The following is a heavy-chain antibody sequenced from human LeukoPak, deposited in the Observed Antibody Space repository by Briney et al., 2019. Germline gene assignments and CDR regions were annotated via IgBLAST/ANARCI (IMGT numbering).Heavy chain of an antibody. J-gene: IGHJ4*02. CDR1: GFTFSSSW. CDR2: IQPDGSEK. D-gene: IGHD4-11*01. CDR3: TREDHSNYNY. V-gene: IGHV3-7*01. Sequence: GGSLRLSCAPSGFTFSSSWMSWVRQVPGKGLEWVATIQPDGSEKYYVDSVRGRFTISRDNAKNSLYLQMNSLRAEDTAVYYCTREDHSNYNYWGQGTLVTVSS.